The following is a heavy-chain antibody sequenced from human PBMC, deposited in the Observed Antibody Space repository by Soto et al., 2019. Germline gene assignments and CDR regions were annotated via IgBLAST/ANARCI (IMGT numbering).Heavy chain of an antibody. D-gene: IGHD3-3*01. CDR3: KRETLFIASLRGGCNFFAP. V-gene: IGHV1-18*01. J-gene: IGHJ5*02. Sequence: GASVEVSSKASGYRFTSYGMRWVRQAQGQGREWMGWISAYKGNTNYAQKLQGRVTMTTDTSTSTAYMELRSMRSDETAENNWKRETLFIASLRGGCNFFAPWVQGSLVPVSS. CDR2: ISAYKGNT. CDR1: GYRFTSYG.